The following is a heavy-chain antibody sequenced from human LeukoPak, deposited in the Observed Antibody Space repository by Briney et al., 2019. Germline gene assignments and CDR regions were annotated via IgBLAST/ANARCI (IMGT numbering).Heavy chain of an antibody. J-gene: IGHJ6*03. D-gene: IGHD6-6*01. V-gene: IGHV3-23*01. CDR1: GFTFSSYG. CDR3: ANRYARPVYYYYMDV. Sequence: HAGRSLRLSCAASGFTFSSYGMHWVRQAPGKGLEWVSAISGSGGSTYYADSVKGRFTISRDNSKNTLYLQMNSLRAEDTAVYYCANRYARPVYYYYMDVWGKGTTVTVSS. CDR2: ISGSGGST.